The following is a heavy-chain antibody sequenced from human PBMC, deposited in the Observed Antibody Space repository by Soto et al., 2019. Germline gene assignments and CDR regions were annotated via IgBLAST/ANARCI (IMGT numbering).Heavy chain of an antibody. Sequence: GESLKISCRTSGYRFTSYWIAWVRQMPGKGLEWMGIIFPSDSDTRYSPSFQGQVTISADRSTSTVFLQWASLKASDTAVYYCARLGPEGTEYSSTTSNWFDPWGQGTLVTVSS. CDR2: IFPSDSDT. D-gene: IGHD6-6*01. CDR1: GYRFTSYW. CDR3: ARLGPEGTEYSSTTSNWFDP. J-gene: IGHJ5*02. V-gene: IGHV5-51*01.